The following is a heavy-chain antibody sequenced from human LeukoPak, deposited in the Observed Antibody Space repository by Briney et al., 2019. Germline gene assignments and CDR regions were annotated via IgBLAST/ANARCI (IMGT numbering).Heavy chain of an antibody. CDR1: GFTFSDYY. CDR3: ARSYCSGGDCYDTFDI. J-gene: IGHJ3*02. V-gene: IGHV3-11*01. CDR2: IGTSGSTI. D-gene: IGHD2-15*01. Sequence: PGGSLRLSCAASGFTFSDYYMSWIRQAPGKGLGWVSYIGTSGSTIYYADSVKGRFTISRDNAKNSMYLQMNSLRAEDTAVYYCARSYCSGGDCYDTFDIWGQGTMVTVSS.